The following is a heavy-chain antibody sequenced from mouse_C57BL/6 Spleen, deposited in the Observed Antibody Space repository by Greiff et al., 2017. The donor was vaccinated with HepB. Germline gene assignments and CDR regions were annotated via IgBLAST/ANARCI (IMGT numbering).Heavy chain of an antibody. Sequence: DVKLVESGGGLVKPGGSLKLSCAASGFTFSDYGMHWVRQAPEKGLEWVAYISSGSSTIYYADTVKGRFTISRDNAKNTLFLQMTSLRSEDTAMYYCARGTVVAVYWYFDVWGTGTTVTVSS. CDR3: ARGTVVAVYWYFDV. CDR2: ISSGSSTI. D-gene: IGHD1-1*01. J-gene: IGHJ1*03. V-gene: IGHV5-17*01. CDR1: GFTFSDYG.